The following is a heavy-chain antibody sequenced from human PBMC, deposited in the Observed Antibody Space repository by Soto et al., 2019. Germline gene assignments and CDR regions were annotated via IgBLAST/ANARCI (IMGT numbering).Heavy chain of an antibody. D-gene: IGHD3-10*01. CDR3: ARDRYGSGLGY. V-gene: IGHV4-30-4*01. CDR1: GGSVNGYY. CDR2: IYYSGST. Sequence: SETLSLTCAVYGGSVNGYYWSWIRQPPGKGLEWIGYIYYSGSTYYNPSLKSRVTISVDTSKNQFSLKLSSVTAADTAVYYCARDRYGSGLGYWGQGTLVTVSS. J-gene: IGHJ4*02.